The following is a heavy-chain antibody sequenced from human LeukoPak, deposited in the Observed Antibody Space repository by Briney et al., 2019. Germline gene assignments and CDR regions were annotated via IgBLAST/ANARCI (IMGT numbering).Heavy chain of an antibody. V-gene: IGHV3-21*01. CDR2: ISSSSSYI. D-gene: IGHD1-1*01. J-gene: IGHJ4*02. CDR3: ARGGELEYYFDH. Sequence: GGSLRLSCAASGFTFSSYSMNWVRQAPGKGLEWVSSISSSSSYIYYADSVKGRFTISRDNAKNSLYLQMNSLRAEDTAVYYCARGGELEYYFDHWGQGTLVTVSS. CDR1: GFTFSSYS.